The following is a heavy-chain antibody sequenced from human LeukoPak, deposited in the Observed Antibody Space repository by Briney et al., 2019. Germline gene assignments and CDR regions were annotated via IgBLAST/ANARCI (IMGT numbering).Heavy chain of an antibody. J-gene: IGHJ4*02. CDR1: GFTFSSYA. D-gene: IGHD3-22*01. CDR2: ISGSGGST. V-gene: IGHV3-23*01. CDR3: GLKNHYDRSGYYGGY. Sequence: GGSLRLSCAASGFTFSSYAMSWVRQAPGKGLEWVSAISGSGGSTYYADSVKGRFTISRDNSKNTLYLQMNSLRAEDTAVYYCGLKNHYDRSGYYGGYWGQGTLVTVSS.